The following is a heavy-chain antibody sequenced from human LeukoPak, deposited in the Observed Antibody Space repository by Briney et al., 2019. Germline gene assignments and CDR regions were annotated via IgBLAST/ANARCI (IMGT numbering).Heavy chain of an antibody. CDR3: AKTAGSGSYYYNWFDP. V-gene: IGHV3-23*01. Sequence: GGSLRLSCAASGFTFSNFAMSWVRQAPGKGLEWVSAISGSGDSTYYADSVKGRFTISRDNSKNTLYLQMNSLRAEDTAVYYCAKTAGSGSYYYNWFDPWGQGTLVTVSS. D-gene: IGHD3-10*01. J-gene: IGHJ5*02. CDR1: GFTFSNFA. CDR2: ISGSGDST.